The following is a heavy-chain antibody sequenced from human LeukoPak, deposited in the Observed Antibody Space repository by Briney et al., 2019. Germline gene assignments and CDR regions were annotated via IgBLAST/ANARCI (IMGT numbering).Heavy chain of an antibody. CDR3: ARNGYGDYVSYYYYYYMDV. CDR2: SNTNTGNT. D-gene: IGHD4-17*01. J-gene: IGHJ6*03. Sequence: ASVKVSCKASGYTFTSYAMNWVRQAPGQGLEWRGWSNTNTGNTTYAQGFTGRFVFSLDTSVSTAYLQISSLKAEDTAVYYCARNGYGDYVSYYYYYYMDVWGKGTTVTVSS. V-gene: IGHV7-4-1*02. CDR1: GYTFTSYA.